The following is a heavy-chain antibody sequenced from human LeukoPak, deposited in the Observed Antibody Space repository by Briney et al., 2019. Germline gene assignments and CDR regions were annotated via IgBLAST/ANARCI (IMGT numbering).Heavy chain of an antibody. Sequence: GASVKVSCKASGYTFTSYGISWVRQAPGQGLEWVGWISAYNGNTNYAQKLQGRVTMTTDTSTSTAYMGLRSLRSDDTAVYYCATYSGYPITRDYWGQGTLVTVSS. CDR2: ISAYNGNT. CDR3: ATYSGYPITRDY. V-gene: IGHV1-18*01. J-gene: IGHJ4*02. D-gene: IGHD5-12*01. CDR1: GYTFTSYG.